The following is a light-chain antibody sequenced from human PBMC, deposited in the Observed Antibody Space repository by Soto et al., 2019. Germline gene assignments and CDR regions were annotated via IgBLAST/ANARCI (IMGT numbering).Light chain of an antibody. CDR3: SSYTSTTDYV. Sequence: QSALTQPASVSGSPGRSITISCTGTNSDVGDYDYVSWYQQHPGKAPKLIIYEVTNRPSGVSNRFSGSKSGNTASLTISGLQAEDEADYYCSSYTSTTDYVFGTGTQLTVL. V-gene: IGLV2-14*01. CDR1: NSDVGDYDY. J-gene: IGLJ1*01. CDR2: EVT.